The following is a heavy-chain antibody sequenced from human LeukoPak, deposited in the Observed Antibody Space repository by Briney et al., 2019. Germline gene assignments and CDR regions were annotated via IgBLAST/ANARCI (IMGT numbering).Heavy chain of an antibody. D-gene: IGHD2-15*01. V-gene: IGHV4-39*01. CDR3: ARNMLLRWFDP. CDR1: GGSISSSSYY. Sequence: PSETLSLTCTVSGGSISSSSYYWGWIRQPPGKGLEWIGSIYYSGSTHYNPSLKSRVTISVDTSKNQFSLKLSSVTAADTAVYYCARNMLLRWFDPWGQGTLVTVSS. CDR2: IYYSGST. J-gene: IGHJ5*02.